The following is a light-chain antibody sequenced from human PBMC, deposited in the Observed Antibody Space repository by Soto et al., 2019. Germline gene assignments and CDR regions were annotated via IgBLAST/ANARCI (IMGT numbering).Light chain of an antibody. J-gene: IGKJ4*01. V-gene: IGKV4-1*01. Sequence: DIVMTQSPDSLAVSLGERATINCKSSQSVLYSSNNKNYLAWYQQKPGQPPKLLIYWASTRESGVPERFSGSGSGTDFTRTISSLQGEDVAVYYCQQYYSTLTFGGGTKVEIK. CDR2: WAS. CDR3: QQYYSTLT. CDR1: QSVLYSSNNKNY.